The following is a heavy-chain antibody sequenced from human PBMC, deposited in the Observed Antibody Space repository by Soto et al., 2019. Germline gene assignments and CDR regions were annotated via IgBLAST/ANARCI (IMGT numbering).Heavy chain of an antibody. J-gene: IGHJ4*02. CDR3: ARDPGPLDY. Sequence: GGSLRLSCAASGFTFSDYYMSWIRQAPGKGLEWVANIKQDGSEKYYVDSVKGRFTISRDNAKNSLYLQMNSLRAEDTAVYYCARDPGPLDYWGQGTLVTVSS. V-gene: IGHV3-7*01. CDR1: GFTFSDYY. CDR2: IKQDGSEK.